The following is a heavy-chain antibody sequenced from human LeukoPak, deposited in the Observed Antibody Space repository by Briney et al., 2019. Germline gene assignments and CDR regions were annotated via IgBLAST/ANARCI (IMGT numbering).Heavy chain of an antibody. CDR1: GFTVSNNY. J-gene: IGHJ4*02. V-gene: IGHV3-53*05. D-gene: IGHD2-2*01. Sequence: PGGSLRLSCAASGFTVSNNYMNWVRQAPGKGPEWVSLISSGGNTYYSDSVKGRFTISRDNSKNTLYLQMNSLRPEDTAVYYCARDSPTKYCSSTSCYRVDFDYWGQGTLVTVSS. CDR3: ARDSPTKYCSSTSCYRVDFDY. CDR2: ISSGGNT.